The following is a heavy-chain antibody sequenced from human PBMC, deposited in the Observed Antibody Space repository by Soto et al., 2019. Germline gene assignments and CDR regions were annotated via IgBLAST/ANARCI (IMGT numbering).Heavy chain of an antibody. CDR2: IYYSGST. J-gene: IGHJ4*02. D-gene: IGHD2-21*02. Sequence: PSETLSLTCTVSGGSISSGGYYWSWIRQHPGKGLEWIGYIYYSGSTYYNPSLKSRVTISVDTSKNQFSLKLSSVTAADTAVYYCARAGDESFFWYFDYWGQGTLVTVSS. CDR3: ARAGDESFFWYFDY. V-gene: IGHV4-31*03. CDR1: GGSISSGGYY.